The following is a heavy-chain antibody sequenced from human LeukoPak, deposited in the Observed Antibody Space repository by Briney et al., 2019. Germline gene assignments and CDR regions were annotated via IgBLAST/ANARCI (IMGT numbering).Heavy chain of an antibody. V-gene: IGHV3-11*05. D-gene: IGHD4-17*01. CDR3: AREDYGDYSYYYGMDV. Sequence: GGSLRLSCAASGFTFSDYYMSWIRQAPGKGLEWVSYISSSSSYTNYADSVKGRFTISRDNAKNSLYLQMNSLRAEDTAVYYCAREDYGDYSYYYGMDVWGQGTTVTVSS. J-gene: IGHJ6*02. CDR2: ISSSSSYT. CDR1: GFTFSDYY.